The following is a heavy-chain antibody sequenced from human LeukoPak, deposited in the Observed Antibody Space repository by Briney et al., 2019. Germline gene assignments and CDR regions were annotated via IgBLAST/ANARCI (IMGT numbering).Heavy chain of an antibody. J-gene: IGHJ4*02. V-gene: IGHV4-34*01. CDR3: ARGVGATTIDY. CDR1: GGSFSGYY. D-gene: IGHD1-26*01. Sequence: SETLSLTCAVYGGSFSGYYWSWIRQPPGKGLEWIGEINHSGSTNYNPSLKSRVTISVDTSKNQFSLKLSSVTAADTAVYYCARGVGATTIDYWGQGTLVTVSS. CDR2: INHSGST.